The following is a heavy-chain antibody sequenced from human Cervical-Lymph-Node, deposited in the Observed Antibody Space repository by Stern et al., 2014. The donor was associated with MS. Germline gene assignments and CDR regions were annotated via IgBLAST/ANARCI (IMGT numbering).Heavy chain of an antibody. CDR3: VRGVTT. CDR1: GYTFTNFN. CDR2: VRPSGGSA. D-gene: IGHD4-17*01. J-gene: IGHJ4*02. V-gene: IGHV1-46*03. Sequence: QVQLVQSGAEVRKPGASVKVSCQASGYTFTNFNIYWVLQAPGQGLQWMGVVRPSGGSAGYAQRFQGRVTLTSDTSTSTAYMELTSLTTEDSAVYYCVRGVTTWGQGTLVTVSS.